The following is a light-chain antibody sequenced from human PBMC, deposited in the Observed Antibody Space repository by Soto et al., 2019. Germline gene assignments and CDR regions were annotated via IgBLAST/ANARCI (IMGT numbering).Light chain of an antibody. CDR3: QQTFSAPLT. V-gene: IGKV1-39*01. CDR2: AAS. CDR1: LSISNY. Sequence: DIQLTQSPSSLSASVGDRVTITCRASLSISNYLNWYQQKPGKAPNLLIYAASSLQSGVPLRFSGSESGTDFTLTITSLQSEDFATYYCQQTFSAPLTFGGGTKVEIK. J-gene: IGKJ4*01.